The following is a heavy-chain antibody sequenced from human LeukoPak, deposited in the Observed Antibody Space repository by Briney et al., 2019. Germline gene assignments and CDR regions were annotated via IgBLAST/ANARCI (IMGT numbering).Heavy chain of an antibody. CDR1: GYTLTSYY. CDR2: INPSGGST. CDR3: ARSFSPTQGIAAAGL. V-gene: IGHV1-46*01. D-gene: IGHD6-13*01. Sequence: ASVKVSCKASGYTLTSYYMHWVRQAPGQGLEWMGIINPSGGSTSYAQKFQGRVTMTRDMSTSTVYMELSSLRSEDTAVYYCARSFSPTQGIAAAGLWGQGTLVTVSS. J-gene: IGHJ4*02.